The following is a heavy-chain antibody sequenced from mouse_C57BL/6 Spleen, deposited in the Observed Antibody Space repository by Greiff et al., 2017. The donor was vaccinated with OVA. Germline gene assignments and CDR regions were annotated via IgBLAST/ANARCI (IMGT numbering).Heavy chain of an antibody. CDR3: ARWKLDSSGYVYVDY. Sequence: QVQLQQSGPELVKPGASVKISCKASGYAFSSSWMNWVKQRPGKGLEWIGRIYPGDGDTNYNGKFKGKATLTADKSSSTAYMQLSSLTSEDSAVYFCARWKLDSSGYVYVDYWGQGTTLTVSS. V-gene: IGHV1-82*01. CDR2: IYPGDGDT. J-gene: IGHJ2*01. D-gene: IGHD3-2*02. CDR1: GYAFSSSW.